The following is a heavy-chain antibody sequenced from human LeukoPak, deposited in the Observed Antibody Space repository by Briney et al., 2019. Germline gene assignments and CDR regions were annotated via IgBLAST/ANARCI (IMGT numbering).Heavy chain of an antibody. CDR3: ARSIGNSGSFQGYNY. V-gene: IGHV4-38-2*02. Sequence: PSETLSLTCTVSGDSISRGYYWAWIRQPPGTGLEWIGSIFHSGSTYYKPSFLSRVTISVDTSKNQFSLKMSSVTAADTAVYYCARSIGNSGSFQGYNYWGQGILVTVSS. J-gene: IGHJ4*02. CDR2: IFHSGST. D-gene: IGHD1-26*01. CDR1: GDSISRGYY.